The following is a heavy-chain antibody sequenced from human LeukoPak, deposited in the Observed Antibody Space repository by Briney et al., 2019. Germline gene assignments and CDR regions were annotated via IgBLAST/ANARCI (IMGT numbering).Heavy chain of an antibody. J-gene: IGHJ3*02. D-gene: IGHD6-13*01. CDR2: IYYSGSI. Sequence: SETLSLTCTDSGGSISSYYWSWIRQPPGKGLEWIGYIYYSGSINYNPSLKSRVTISVDTSKNQFSLKLSSVTAADTAVYYCARYSSSWDAFDIWGQGTMVTVSS. CDR3: ARYSSSWDAFDI. V-gene: IGHV4-59*01. CDR1: GGSISSYY.